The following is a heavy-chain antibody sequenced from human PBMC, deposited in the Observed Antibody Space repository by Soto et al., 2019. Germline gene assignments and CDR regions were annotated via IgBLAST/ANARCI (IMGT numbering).Heavy chain of an antibody. J-gene: IGHJ4*02. CDR3: AKKTSGTTWGESDY. CDR1: GYIFSDYG. D-gene: IGHD4-17*01. Sequence: QVQVMQSGAEVKKPGDSVKVSCKTSGYIFSDYGINWVRQAPGQGLEWMGWISGYSGNANLAQKFQGRVTMTTDKSTRTAYMELRRLRSDDTAVYYCAKKTSGTTWGESDYWGKGTMVNVSS. CDR2: ISGYSGNA. V-gene: IGHV1-18*04.